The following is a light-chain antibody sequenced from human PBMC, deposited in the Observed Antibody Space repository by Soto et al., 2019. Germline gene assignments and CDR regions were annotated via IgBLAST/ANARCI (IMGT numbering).Light chain of an antibody. CDR1: QSVSSN. J-gene: IGKJ1*01. CDR3: QQDNNWPPWT. V-gene: IGKV3-15*01. CDR2: GAS. Sequence: EIVMTQSPATLSVSPGERATLSCRASQSVSSNLAWYQQKPGQAPRFLIYGASTRATGIPARFSGSGSGTEFTLTISILQSEDFAVYYCQQDNNWPPWTFGQGTKVEIK.